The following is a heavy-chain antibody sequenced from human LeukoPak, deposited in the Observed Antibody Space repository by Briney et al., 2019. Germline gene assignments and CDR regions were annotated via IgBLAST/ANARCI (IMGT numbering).Heavy chain of an antibody. CDR3: AKDRRELLSHWFDP. V-gene: IGHV3-23*01. CDR2: ISGSGGST. D-gene: IGHD3-10*01. J-gene: IGHJ5*02. Sequence: PGGSLRLSCAASGFTFSNYAMSCVRQAPGKGVEWVSAISGSGGSTYYADSVKGRFTISRDNSKNTLYLQMNSLRAEDTAVYYCAKDRRELLSHWFDPWGQGTLVTVSS. CDR1: GFTFSNYA.